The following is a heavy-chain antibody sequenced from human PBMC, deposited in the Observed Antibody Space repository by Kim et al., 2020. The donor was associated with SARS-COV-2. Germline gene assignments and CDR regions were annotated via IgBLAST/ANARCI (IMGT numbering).Heavy chain of an antibody. CDR3: ARLVYGDQKLDD. V-gene: IGHV4-39*01. D-gene: IGHD4-17*01. Sequence: YYNPSLKSRVTISVDTSKNQFSLKLSSVTAADTAVYYCARLVYGDQKLDDWGQGTLVTVSS. J-gene: IGHJ4*02.